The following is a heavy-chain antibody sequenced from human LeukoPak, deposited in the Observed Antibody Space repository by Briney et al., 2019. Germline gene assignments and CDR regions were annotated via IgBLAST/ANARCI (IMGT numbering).Heavy chain of an antibody. Sequence: PGGSLRLSCAASGFTFSSYWMHWVRHVPGKGLVWVSRIGSDGSSTVYADPVKGRFTISRDNAKNTLYLQMNSLRAEDTAVYYCTRDLGHWNDVLVAHWGQGTLVTVSS. V-gene: IGHV3-74*01. J-gene: IGHJ4*02. CDR1: GFTFSSYW. CDR3: TRDLGHWNDVLVAH. CDR2: IGSDGSST. D-gene: IGHD1-1*01.